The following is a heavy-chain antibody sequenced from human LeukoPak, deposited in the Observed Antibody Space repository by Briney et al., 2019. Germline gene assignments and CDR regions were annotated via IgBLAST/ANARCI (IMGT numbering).Heavy chain of an antibody. J-gene: IGHJ6*03. Sequence: GASVKVSCKASVGTFSSYAISWVRQAPGQGLEWMGGIIPIFGTANYAQKFQGRVTITADESTSTAYMELSSLRSEDTAVYYCARDSRSVRGAPDYYMDVWGKGTTVTVSS. V-gene: IGHV1-69*13. CDR3: ARDSRSVRGAPDYYMDV. D-gene: IGHD3-10*01. CDR2: IIPIFGTA. CDR1: VGTFSSYA.